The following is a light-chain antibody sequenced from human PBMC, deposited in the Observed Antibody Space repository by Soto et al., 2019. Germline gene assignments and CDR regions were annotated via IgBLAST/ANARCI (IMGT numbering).Light chain of an antibody. J-gene: IGLJ1*01. V-gene: IGLV2-23*02. CDR1: SSDVGSYNL. CDR2: EVS. CDR3: CSYAGSSTLLV. Sequence: QLVLTQPASVSGSPGQSITISCTGTSSDVGSYNLVSWYQQHPGKAPKLMIYEVSKRPSGVSNRFSGSKSGNTASLTISGLQAEDEADYYCCSYAGSSTLLVFGTGTQLTVL.